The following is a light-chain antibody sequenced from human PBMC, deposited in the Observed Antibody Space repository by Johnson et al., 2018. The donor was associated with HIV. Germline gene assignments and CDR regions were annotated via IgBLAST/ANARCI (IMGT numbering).Light chain of an antibody. CDR3: GTWGGV. CDR1: SPNIGNSY. J-gene: IGLJ1*01. Sequence: QAVLTQPPSVSAAPGQKVTISCSGSSPNIGNSYVSWYQQLPGTASKLLIYDNNKRPSRIPDRFSVSKSGTSATMGITGLQTGDEDDYDCGTWGGVFGTGTKVTVL. CDR2: DNN. V-gene: IGLV1-51*01.